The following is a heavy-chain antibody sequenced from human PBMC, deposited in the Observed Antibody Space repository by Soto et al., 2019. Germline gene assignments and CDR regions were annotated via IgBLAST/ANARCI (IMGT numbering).Heavy chain of an antibody. V-gene: IGHV4-59*01. CDR3: ARSSITMVRDLGDWFDP. CDR2: IYYSGST. J-gene: IGHJ5*02. Sequence: SETLSLTCTVSGGSISSYYWSWIRQPPGKGLEWIGYIYYSGSTNYNPSLKSRVTISVDTSKNQFSLKLSSVTAADTAVYYCARSSITMVRDLGDWFDPWGQGTLVTSPQ. D-gene: IGHD3-10*01. CDR1: GGSISSYY.